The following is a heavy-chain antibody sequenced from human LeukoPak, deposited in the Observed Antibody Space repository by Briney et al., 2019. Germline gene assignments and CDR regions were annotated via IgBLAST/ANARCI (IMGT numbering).Heavy chain of an antibody. CDR2: IYTSGST. CDR1: GGSISSGSYY. J-gene: IGHJ5*02. Sequence: SETLSLTCTVSGGSISSGSYYWRWIRQPAGKGLEWIGRIYTSGSTNYNPSLKSRVTISVDTSKNQFSLKLSSVTAADTAVYYCAREYSSSLGGYNWFDPWGQGTLVTVSS. V-gene: IGHV4-61*02. D-gene: IGHD6-6*01. CDR3: AREYSSSLGGYNWFDP.